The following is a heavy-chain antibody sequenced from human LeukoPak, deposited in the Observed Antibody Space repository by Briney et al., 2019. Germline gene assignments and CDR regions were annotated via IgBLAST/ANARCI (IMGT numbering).Heavy chain of an antibody. CDR1: GGTFSSYA. J-gene: IGHJ4*02. CDR2: IIPNFGKA. D-gene: IGHD3-10*02. CDR3: ARFTNYYVDY. Sequence: SVKVSCKASGGTFSSYAINWVRQAPGQGLEWMGGIIPNFGKANYAQKFQGRVTITADKSTSTAYMELSSLRSEDTAVYYCARFTNYYVDYWGQGTLVTVSS. V-gene: IGHV1-69*06.